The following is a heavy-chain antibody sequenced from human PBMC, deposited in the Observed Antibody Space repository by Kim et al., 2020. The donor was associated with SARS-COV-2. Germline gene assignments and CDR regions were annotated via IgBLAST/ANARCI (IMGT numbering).Heavy chain of an antibody. CDR2: INHSGST. J-gene: IGHJ4*02. CDR1: GGSFSGYY. V-gene: IGHV4-34*01. CDR3: ARGSWGGSDY. D-gene: IGHD6-13*01. Sequence: SETLSLTCAVYGGSFSGYYWSWIRQPPGKGLEWIGEINHSGSTNYNPSLKSRVTISVDTSKNQFSLKLSSVTAADTAVYYCARGSWGGSDYWGQGTLVTV.